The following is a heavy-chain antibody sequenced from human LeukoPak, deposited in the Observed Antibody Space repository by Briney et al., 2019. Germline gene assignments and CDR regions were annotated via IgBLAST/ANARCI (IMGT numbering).Heavy chain of an antibody. Sequence: PGGSLRLSCAASGITFSSYGMSWVRQAPGKGLEWVSSISSTGGTTYYADSVKGRFTISRDNAKNSLYLQMNSLRAEDTAVYYCARDLEAYGDYADYWGQGTLVTVSS. CDR2: ISSTGGTT. V-gene: IGHV3-48*04. CDR3: ARDLEAYGDYADY. D-gene: IGHD4-17*01. CDR1: GITFSSYG. J-gene: IGHJ4*02.